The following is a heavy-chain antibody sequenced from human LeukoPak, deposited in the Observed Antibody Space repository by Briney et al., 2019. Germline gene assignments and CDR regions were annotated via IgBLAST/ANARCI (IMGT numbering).Heavy chain of an antibody. CDR3: AKERGGFGEFLRFSYMDV. J-gene: IGHJ6*03. Sequence: GGSLRLSCAASGFTFSSYGMHWVRQAPGKGLEWVAVISYDGSNKYYADSVKGRFTISRDNSKNTLYLQMNSLRAEDTAMYYCAKERGGFGEFLRFSYMDVWGKGTTVTISS. D-gene: IGHD3-10*01. CDR1: GFTFSSYG. CDR2: ISYDGSNK. V-gene: IGHV3-30*18.